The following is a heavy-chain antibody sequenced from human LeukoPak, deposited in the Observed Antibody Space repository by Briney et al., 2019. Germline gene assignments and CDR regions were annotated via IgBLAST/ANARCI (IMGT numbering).Heavy chain of an antibody. Sequence: GRSLRLSWAASGFTFDDYVMHWVRQAPGKGLEWVSGISWNSGSINYADSVKGRFTISRDNSKNTLYLQMNRLRAEDTAVYYCAKDLLVGAQQGEFDYWGQGTLVTVSS. D-gene: IGHD1-26*01. CDR3: AKDLLVGAQQGEFDY. CDR2: ISWNSGSI. V-gene: IGHV3-9*01. J-gene: IGHJ4*02. CDR1: GFTFDDYV.